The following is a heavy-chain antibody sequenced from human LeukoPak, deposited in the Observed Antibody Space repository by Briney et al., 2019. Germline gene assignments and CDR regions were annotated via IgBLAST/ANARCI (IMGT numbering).Heavy chain of an antibody. V-gene: IGHV1-18*01. CDR3: ATVGYYYDSSGYLIPNYFDY. CDR1: GYTFTSYG. CDR2: ISAYNGNT. J-gene: IGHJ4*02. D-gene: IGHD3-22*01. Sequence: ASVKVSCKASGYTFTSYGISWVRQAPGQGLEWMGWISAYNGNTNYAQKLQGRVTMTTDTSTSTAYMELSSLRSEDTAVYYCATVGYYYDSSGYLIPNYFDYWGQGTLVTVSS.